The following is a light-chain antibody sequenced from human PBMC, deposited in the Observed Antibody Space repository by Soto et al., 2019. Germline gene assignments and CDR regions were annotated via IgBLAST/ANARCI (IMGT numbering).Light chain of an antibody. Sequence: EVVLTQSPGTLSLSPGERVTLSCRASQSVDNHYLAWYQQKPDQSPRLLIYGTSSRATGIPDRLSGSGSGTDFTLTISRLEPEDFAMYYCQQSGRSPYNFGQGTKLEIK. J-gene: IGKJ2*01. CDR3: QQSGRSPYN. CDR2: GTS. V-gene: IGKV3-20*01. CDR1: QSVDNHY.